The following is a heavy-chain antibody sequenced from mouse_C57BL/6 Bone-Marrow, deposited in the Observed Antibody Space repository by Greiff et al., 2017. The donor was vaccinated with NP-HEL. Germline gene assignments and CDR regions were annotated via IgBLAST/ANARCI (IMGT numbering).Heavy chain of an antibody. Sequence: EVMLVESGGGLVKPGGSLKLSCAASGFTFSSYAMSWVRQTPEKRLEWVATISDGGSYTYYPDNVKGRFTISRDNAKNNLYLQISHLKSEDTAMYYCARAMITTGYYFDYWGQGTTLTVSS. D-gene: IGHD2-4*01. CDR2: ISDGGSYT. V-gene: IGHV5-4*03. CDR1: GFTFSSYA. CDR3: ARAMITTGYYFDY. J-gene: IGHJ2*01.